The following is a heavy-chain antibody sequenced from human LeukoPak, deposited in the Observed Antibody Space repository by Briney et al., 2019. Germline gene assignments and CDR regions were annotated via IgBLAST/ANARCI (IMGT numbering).Heavy chain of an antibody. D-gene: IGHD2-2*01. CDR2: INPNSGGT. CDR3: ARDPSIVVVPAARYYYYYMDV. Sequence: ASVKVSCKASGYTFTGYYMHWVRQAPGQGLEWMGWINPNSGGTNYAQKFQGRVTMTRDTSISTAYMELSRLRSDDTAVYYCARDPSIVVVPAARYYYYYMDVWGKGTTVTVSS. J-gene: IGHJ6*03. CDR1: GYTFTGYY. V-gene: IGHV1-2*02.